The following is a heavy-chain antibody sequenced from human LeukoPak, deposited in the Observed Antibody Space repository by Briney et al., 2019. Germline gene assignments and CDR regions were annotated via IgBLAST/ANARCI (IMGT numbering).Heavy chain of an antibody. Sequence: SQTLSLTCAISGDSLSNNNVAWNWIRQSPSRGLEWLGRTYYRSKWNTDYAVSVKSRITINSDTSKNQYPLQLNSVTPEDTAVYDCARGCYSSFDYWDQGTLVTVSS. CDR3: ARGCYSSFDY. V-gene: IGHV6-1*01. CDR2: TYYRSKWNT. CDR1: GDSLSNNNVA. D-gene: IGHD5-18*01. J-gene: IGHJ4*02.